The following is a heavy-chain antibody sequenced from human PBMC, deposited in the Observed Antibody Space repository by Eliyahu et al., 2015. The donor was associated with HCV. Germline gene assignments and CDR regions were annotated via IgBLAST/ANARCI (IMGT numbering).Heavy chain of an antibody. Sequence: QVQLVQSGAEVKKPGASVKVSCKASGYTFTSYHIHWVRQATGQGLEWMGWMDPNSGNSGYAQKFQGRVTMTRNPSISTAYMELSSLRSEDTAVYFCARVLTGHPPLDYWGQGTLVTVSS. V-gene: IGHV1-8*01. J-gene: IGHJ4*02. CDR1: GYTFTSYH. CDR2: MDPNSGNS. D-gene: IGHD7-27*01. CDR3: ARVLTGHPPLDY.